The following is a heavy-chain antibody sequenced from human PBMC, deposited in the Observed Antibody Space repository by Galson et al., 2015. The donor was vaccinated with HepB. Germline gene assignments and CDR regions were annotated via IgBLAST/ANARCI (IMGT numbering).Heavy chain of an antibody. V-gene: IGHV4-61*03. D-gene: IGHD5-18*01. Sequence: SETLSLTCTVSDDSVSSGNYSWSWIRQPPGKGLEWIGTVYHNVITNFDPSVKSRVSMSLDMSKSHFSLKLSAVTAADTAVYYCARVDTDMLIGGSFDSWGQGTLVTVSS. CDR3: ARVDTDMLIGGSFDS. CDR2: VYHNVIT. CDR1: DDSVSSGNYS. J-gene: IGHJ4*02.